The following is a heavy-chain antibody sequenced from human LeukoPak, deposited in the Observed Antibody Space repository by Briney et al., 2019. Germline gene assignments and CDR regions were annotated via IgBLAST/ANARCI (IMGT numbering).Heavy chain of an antibody. J-gene: IGHJ4*02. D-gene: IGHD5-12*01. CDR3: AKDPRWFGIVATIGVSGDY. Sequence: HLGGSLRLSCAASGFTVSSNYMSWVRQAPGKGLEWVSAISGSGGSTYYADSVKGRFTISRDNSKNTLYLQMNSLRAEDTAVYYCAKDPRWFGIVATIGVSGDYWGQGTLVTVSS. CDR2: ISGSGGST. V-gene: IGHV3-23*01. CDR1: GFTVSSNY.